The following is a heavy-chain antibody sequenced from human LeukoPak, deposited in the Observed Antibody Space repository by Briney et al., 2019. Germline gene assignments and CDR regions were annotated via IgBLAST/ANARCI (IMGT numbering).Heavy chain of an antibody. CDR1: GFTFSSYS. D-gene: IGHD6-13*01. V-gene: IGHV3-21*01. CDR2: ISSSSSYI. J-gene: IGHJ4*02. CDR3: ARGRGVIAAAGRNGDY. Sequence: PGGSLRLSCAASGFTFSSYSMNWVRQAPGKGLEWVSSISSSSSYIYYADSVKGRFTISRDNAKNLLYLQMNSLRAEDTAVYYCARGRGVIAAAGRNGDYWGQGTLVTVSS.